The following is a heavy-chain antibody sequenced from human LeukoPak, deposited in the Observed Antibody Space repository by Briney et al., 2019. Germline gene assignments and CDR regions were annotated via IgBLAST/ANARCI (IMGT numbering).Heavy chain of an antibody. V-gene: IGHV4-39*01. Sequence: PSETLSLTCTVSGGSIISSTYYWGWIRQPPGKGLEWIGSVYYSGSTYYNPSLKSRVTISVVTSKNQFSLQLSSVTAADTAVYYCARLDPRGGSFSFDYWGQGTLVTVSS. CDR3: ARLDPRGGSFSFDY. D-gene: IGHD3-16*01. CDR1: GGSIISSTYY. CDR2: VYYSGST. J-gene: IGHJ4*01.